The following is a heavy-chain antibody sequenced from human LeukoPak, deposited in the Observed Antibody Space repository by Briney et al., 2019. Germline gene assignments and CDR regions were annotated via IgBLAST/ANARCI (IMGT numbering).Heavy chain of an antibody. CDR2: ISYNGDST. Sequence: PGGSLRLSCAASGFTFSRYAMHWVRQAPGKGLQYVSAISYNGDSTYYANSVKGRFTISRDNSKSTVYLQMGSLRPDDMAVYYCARATVWFGEARFEYWGQGTLVTVSS. J-gene: IGHJ4*02. CDR3: ARATVWFGEARFEY. CDR1: GFTFSRYA. V-gene: IGHV3-64*01. D-gene: IGHD3-10*01.